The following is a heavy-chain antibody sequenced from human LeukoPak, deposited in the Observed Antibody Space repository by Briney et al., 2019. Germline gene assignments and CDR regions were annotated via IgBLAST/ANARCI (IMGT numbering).Heavy chain of an antibody. V-gene: IGHV6-1*01. D-gene: IGHD3-10*01. CDR3: AKGRWALFDC. CDR1: GDSVSSNSAA. J-gene: IGHJ4*02. CDR2: TYYRSKWYN. Sequence: SQTLSPTCAISGDSVSSNSAAWNWIRQSPSRGLEWLGRTYYRSKWYNDYAISVKSRMTINADTSKNQFSLQLNSVTPEDTAVYYCAKGRWALFDCWGQGTLVIVSS.